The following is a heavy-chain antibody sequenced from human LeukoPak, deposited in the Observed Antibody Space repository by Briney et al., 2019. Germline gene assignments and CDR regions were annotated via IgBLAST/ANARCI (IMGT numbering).Heavy chain of an antibody. Sequence: GGSLRLSCAASGFTFSSYAMHWVRQAPGKGLEYVSAISSNGGSTYYANSVKGRFTISRDNSKNTLYLQMGSLRAEDMAVYYCARDLTNYDILTGYRPPGYWGQGTLVTVSS. CDR2: ISSNGGST. V-gene: IGHV3-64*01. D-gene: IGHD3-9*01. CDR1: GFTFSSYA. J-gene: IGHJ4*02. CDR3: ARDLTNYDILTGYRPPGY.